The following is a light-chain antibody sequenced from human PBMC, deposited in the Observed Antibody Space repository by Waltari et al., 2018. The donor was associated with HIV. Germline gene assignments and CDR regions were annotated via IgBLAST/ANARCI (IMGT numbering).Light chain of an antibody. CDR2: DAS. CDR3: QQRSNWI. J-gene: IGKJ5*01. CDR1: QSVSSY. V-gene: IGKV3-11*01. Sequence: EIVLTQSPATLSLSPGERATLSCRASQSVSSYLAWYQQKPGQAPRLLIYDASNRATGIPARFSGSGSGTDFTLTNSSLEPEDFAVYYCQQRSNWIFGQGTRLEIK.